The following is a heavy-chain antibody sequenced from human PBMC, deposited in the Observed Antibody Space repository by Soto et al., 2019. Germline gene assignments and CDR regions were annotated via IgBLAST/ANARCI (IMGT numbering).Heavy chain of an antibody. J-gene: IGHJ6*02. CDR1: GSTFSSYA. CDR2: IIPIFGTA. V-gene: IGHV1-69*06. Sequence: ASVKVSCKASGSTFSSYAISWVRQAPGQGLEWMGGIIPIFGTANYAQKFQGRVTITADKSTSTAYMELSSLRSEDTAVYYCAGGFVVVPAAIQHYYYYYGMDVWGQGTTVTVSS. CDR3: AGGFVVVPAAIQHYYYYYGMDV. D-gene: IGHD2-2*01.